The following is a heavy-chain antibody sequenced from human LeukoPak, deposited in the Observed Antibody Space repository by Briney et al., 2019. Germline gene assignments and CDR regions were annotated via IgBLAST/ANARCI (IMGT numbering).Heavy chain of an antibody. CDR1: GFTFSSYD. CDR3: ARGGSIVGATDAFDI. J-gene: IGHJ3*02. V-gene: IGHV3-13*01. D-gene: IGHD1-26*01. Sequence: PGGSLRLSCAASGFTFSSYDMHWVRQATGKGLEWVSAIGTAGDTYYPGSVKGRFTISRENAKNSLYLQMNSLRAGDTAVYYCARGGSIVGATDAFDIWGQGTVVTVSS. CDR2: IGTAGDT.